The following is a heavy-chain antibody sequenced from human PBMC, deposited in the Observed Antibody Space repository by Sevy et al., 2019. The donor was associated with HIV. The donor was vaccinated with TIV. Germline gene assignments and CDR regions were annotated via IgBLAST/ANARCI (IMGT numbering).Heavy chain of an antibody. V-gene: IGHV3-7*04. CDR2: IKQDGSEK. CDR1: GFTFSSYW. D-gene: IGHD6-19*01. CDR3: ARGSRGGWYHYYYGMDV. J-gene: IGHJ6*02. Sequence: GGSLRLSCAASGFTFSSYWMSWVRQAPGKGLEWVASIKQDGSEKYYVDSVKGRFTISRDNAKNSLYLQMNSLRAEDTAVYYCARGSRGGWYHYYYGMDVWGQGTTVTVSS.